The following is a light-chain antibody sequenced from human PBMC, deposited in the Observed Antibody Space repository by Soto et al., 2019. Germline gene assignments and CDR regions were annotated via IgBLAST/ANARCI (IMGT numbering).Light chain of an antibody. CDR3: QHYDNLPL. V-gene: IGKV1-33*01. CDR1: QGIRNH. Sequence: DIQVTQSPSSLSASVGDRVSITCQASQGIRNHLNWYQQKPGKAPKLLIYDASNLETGVPSRFSGSGSGTDFTFNINSLQPEDIATYYCQHYDNLPLFGPGTKVDIK. J-gene: IGKJ3*01. CDR2: DAS.